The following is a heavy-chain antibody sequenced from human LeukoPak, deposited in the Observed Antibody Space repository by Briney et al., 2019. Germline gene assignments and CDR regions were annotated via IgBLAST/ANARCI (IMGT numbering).Heavy chain of an antibody. CDR1: DDSISDYY. D-gene: IGHD3-16*01. J-gene: IGHJ4*02. Sequence: KPSETLSLTCTVSDDSISDYYRGWIRRPPGKGLEWIGYIHNSGTSTYNLSLKSRVTISADTSKNQFSLKLNSMTTADTAVYYCTRGAGWLIDYWGQGILVTVSS. CDR3: TRGAGWLIDY. V-gene: IGHV4-59*01. CDR2: IHNSGTS.